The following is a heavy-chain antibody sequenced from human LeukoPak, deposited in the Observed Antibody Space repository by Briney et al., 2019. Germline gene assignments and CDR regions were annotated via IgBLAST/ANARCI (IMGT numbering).Heavy chain of an antibody. Sequence: ASVKVSCKASGYTFTSFGISWVRQAPGQGLEWMGWISAYNGNTNYAQKLQGRVTMTTDTSTSTAYMELRSLRSDDTAVYYCARNHYYDILTGYVTYGMDVWGQGTTVTVSS. J-gene: IGHJ6*02. CDR1: GYTFTSFG. CDR3: ARNHYYDILTGYVTYGMDV. CDR2: ISAYNGNT. D-gene: IGHD3-9*01. V-gene: IGHV1-18*01.